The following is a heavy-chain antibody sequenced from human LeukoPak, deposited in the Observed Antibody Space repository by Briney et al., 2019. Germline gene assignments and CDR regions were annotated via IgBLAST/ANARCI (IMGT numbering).Heavy chain of an antibody. Sequence: SQTLSLTFAISGDSVSINSAAWNWIRQSPSRGLEWLGRTYYRSKWYNDYAVSVKSRITINPDTSKNQFSLQLNSVTPEDTAVYYYARDLGRWLPLDYWGQGTLVTVSS. CDR3: ARDLGRWLPLDY. V-gene: IGHV6-1*01. J-gene: IGHJ4*02. CDR2: TYYRSKWYN. D-gene: IGHD5-24*01. CDR1: GDSVSINSAA.